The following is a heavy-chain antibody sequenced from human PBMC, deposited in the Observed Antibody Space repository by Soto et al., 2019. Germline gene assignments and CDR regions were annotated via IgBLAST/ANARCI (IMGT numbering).Heavy chain of an antibody. Sequence: GGSLRLSCAAAGFTFSSYAMHCVRQAPGKGLEWVAVISYDGSNKYYADSVKGRFTISRDNSKNTLYLQMNSLRAEDTAVYYCARDGSTYYYDSSGYYSRYYYGMDVWGQGTTVTVSS. D-gene: IGHD3-22*01. CDR2: ISYDGSNK. J-gene: IGHJ6*02. CDR1: GFTFSSYA. CDR3: ARDGSTYYYDSSGYYSRYYYGMDV. V-gene: IGHV3-30-3*01.